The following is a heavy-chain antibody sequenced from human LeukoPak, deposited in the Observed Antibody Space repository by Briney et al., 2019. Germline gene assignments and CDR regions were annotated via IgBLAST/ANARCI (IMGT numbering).Heavy chain of an antibody. CDR1: GYSFTSYW. V-gene: IGHV5-51*01. CDR3: ARYALYGPLSY. J-gene: IGHJ4*02. Sequence: GGSLRLSCKGSGYSFTSYWIGWVRQMPGKGLEWMGIIYPGDSDTRYSPSFQGQVTISADKSISTAYLQWSSLKASDTAIYSCARYALYGPLSYWGQGTLVTVSS. CDR2: IYPGDSDT. D-gene: IGHD4-17*01.